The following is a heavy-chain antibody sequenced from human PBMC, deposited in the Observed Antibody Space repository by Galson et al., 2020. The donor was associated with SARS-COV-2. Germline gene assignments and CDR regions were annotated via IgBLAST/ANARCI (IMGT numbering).Heavy chain of an antibody. D-gene: IGHD6-13*01. V-gene: IGHV2-70*11. Sequence: ESGPTLVKPTQTLTLTCTFSGFSLSTSGMCVSWIRQPPGKALEWLARIDLDDDKYYSTPLKTRLTISKDTSKNQVVLTMTNMDPVDTATYYCARSRIAAAGLYYYYYGMDVWGQGTTVTVSS. CDR3: ARSRIAAAGLYYYYYGMDV. J-gene: IGHJ6*02. CDR2: IDLDDDK. CDR1: GFSLSTSGMC.